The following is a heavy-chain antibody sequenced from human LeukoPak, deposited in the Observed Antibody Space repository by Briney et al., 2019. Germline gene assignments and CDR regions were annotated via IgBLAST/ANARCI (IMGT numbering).Heavy chain of an antibody. CDR3: ARGGSVGVPRYFDY. D-gene: IGHD3-16*01. CDR1: GDSVSSNSAT. CDR2: TYYRSKWFN. V-gene: IGHV6-1*01. Sequence: SQTLSLTCAISGDSVSSNSATWNWIRQSPSRGLEWLGRTYYRSKWFNDYAVSVKSRIIINPDTSKNQFSLQLNSVTPEDTAVYYCARGGSVGVPRYFDYWGQGTLVTVSS. J-gene: IGHJ4*02.